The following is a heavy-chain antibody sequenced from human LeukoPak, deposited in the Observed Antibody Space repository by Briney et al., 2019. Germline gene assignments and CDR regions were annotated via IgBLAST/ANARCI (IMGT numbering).Heavy chain of an antibody. J-gene: IGHJ4*02. Sequence: SVKVSCKASGGIFSSYTISWVRQAPGQGLEWMGGIISIFGTANYAQKFQGRVTITTDESTSTAYMELSSLRSEDTAVYYCASEGYSGYDPTYYFDYWGQGTLVTVSS. CDR3: ASEGYSGYDPTYYFDY. D-gene: IGHD5-12*01. CDR1: GGIFSSYT. V-gene: IGHV1-69*05. CDR2: IISIFGTA.